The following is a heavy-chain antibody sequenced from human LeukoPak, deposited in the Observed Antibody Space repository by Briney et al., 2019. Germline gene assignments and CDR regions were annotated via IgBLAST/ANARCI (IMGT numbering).Heavy chain of an antibody. D-gene: IGHD6-19*01. Sequence: GASVTVSCKASGYTFTGYYLHWVRQAPGQGLEWMGCVNPNSGDTNYAQKFQGSVTITRDTSISTVYMELSRLRSDDTAVHYCARDVGSGLDSWGQGTLVTVSS. CDR2: VNPNSGDT. CDR1: GYTFTGYY. V-gene: IGHV1-2*02. J-gene: IGHJ4*02. CDR3: ARDVGSGLDS.